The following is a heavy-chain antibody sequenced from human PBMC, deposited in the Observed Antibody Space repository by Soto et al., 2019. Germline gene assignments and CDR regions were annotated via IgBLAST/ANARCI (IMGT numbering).Heavy chain of an antibody. V-gene: IGHV4-34*01. Sequence: QVQLQQWGAGLVKPSETLSLSCAVYGQSFSGHSWAWIRQPPGKGLEWIGEINESGSTYYNPSLKSRVTISTDTSKNQFSLKLGSVSAAATAAYFCARGSGIVALPGELEDVKYDYWGQGTLVNVSS. J-gene: IGHJ4*02. CDR1: GQSFSGHS. CDR3: ARGSGIVALPGELEDVKYDY. CDR2: INESGST. D-gene: IGHD1-1*01.